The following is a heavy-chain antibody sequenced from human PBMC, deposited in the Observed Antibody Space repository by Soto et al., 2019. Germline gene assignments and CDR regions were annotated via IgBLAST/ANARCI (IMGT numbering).Heavy chain of an antibody. CDR3: ARGSEADFWSGYFYYGMDV. Sequence: ASVKVSCKASGYTFTSYGISWVRQAPGQGLEWMGWISAYNGNTNYAQKLQGRVTMTTDTSTSTAYMELRSLRSDDTAVYYCARGSEADFWSGYFYYGMDVWGQGTTVTVSS. CDR1: GYTFTSYG. V-gene: IGHV1-18*04. CDR2: ISAYNGNT. J-gene: IGHJ6*02. D-gene: IGHD3-3*01.